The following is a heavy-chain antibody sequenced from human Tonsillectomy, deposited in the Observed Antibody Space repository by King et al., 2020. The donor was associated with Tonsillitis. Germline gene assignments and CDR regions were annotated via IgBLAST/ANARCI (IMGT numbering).Heavy chain of an antibody. D-gene: IGHD3-22*01. CDR1: GGSFSGYY. V-gene: IGHV4-34*01. J-gene: IGHJ3*02. Sequence: VQLQQWGAGLLKPSETLSLTCAVYGGSFSGYYWSWIRQPPGKGLEWIGEINHSGSTNYNPSLKSRVTISVDTSKNQFSLKLSSVTAADTAVYYFARVGYYYDSSGYYRLGDAFDIWGQGTMVTVSS. CDR2: INHSGST. CDR3: ARVGYYYDSSGYYRLGDAFDI.